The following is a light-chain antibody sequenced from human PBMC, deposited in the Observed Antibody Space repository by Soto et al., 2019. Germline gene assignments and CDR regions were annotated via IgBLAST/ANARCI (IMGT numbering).Light chain of an antibody. CDR3: QQYGSSAIT. J-gene: IGKJ5*01. V-gene: IGKV3-20*01. Sequence: EIVLTQSPGTLSSSPGESATLSCRASQSVSNTYLAWYQRKPGQAPRLLIYAASTRAAAVPDRFTGSGSGTDLTITISRLEPEDFAVYYCQQYGSSAITFGQGTRLEIK. CDR1: QSVSNTY. CDR2: AAS.